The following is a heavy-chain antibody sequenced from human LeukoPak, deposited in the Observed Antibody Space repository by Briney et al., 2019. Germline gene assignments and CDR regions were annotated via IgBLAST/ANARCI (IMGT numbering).Heavy chain of an antibody. J-gene: IGHJ3*02. Sequence: GGSLRLSCAASGFTFSSYSMNWVRQAPGKGLEWVSSICSSSSYIYYADSVKGRFTISRDNAKNSVYLQMNSLRAEDTAVYYCARDDFWSARAPRNAFDIWGQGTMVTVSS. D-gene: IGHD3-3*01. CDR2: ICSSSSYI. V-gene: IGHV3-21*01. CDR3: ARDDFWSARAPRNAFDI. CDR1: GFTFSSYS.